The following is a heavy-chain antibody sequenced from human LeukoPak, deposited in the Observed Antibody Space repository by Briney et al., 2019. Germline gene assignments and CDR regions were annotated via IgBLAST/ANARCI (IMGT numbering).Heavy chain of an antibody. D-gene: IGHD1-26*01. Sequence: PGGSLRLSCVASGFTFSSYAMSWVRQAPGKGLEWVSAISGSGGSTYYADSVKGRFTISRDNSKNTLYLQMNSLRAEDTAVYYCAKHYGGTSGSYPFDYWGQGTLVTVSS. J-gene: IGHJ4*02. CDR2: ISGSGGST. V-gene: IGHV3-23*01. CDR1: GFTFSSYA. CDR3: AKHYGGTSGSYPFDY.